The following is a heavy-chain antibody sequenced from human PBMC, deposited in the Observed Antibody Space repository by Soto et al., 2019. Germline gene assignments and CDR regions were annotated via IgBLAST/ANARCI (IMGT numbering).Heavy chain of an antibody. V-gene: IGHV4-39*01. J-gene: IGHJ4*02. CDR1: GGSISSTTYY. CDR3: ARPREMATVTGFDY. CDR2: IYYTGST. D-gene: IGHD4-4*01. Sequence: QLQLQESGPGLVKPSETLSLTCTVSGGSISSTTYYWAWIRQPPGKGLEWIGSIYYTGSTYYNPSLKSRVTISVDTSKNQFSLKLSSVTAADTAVYYCARPREMATVTGFDYWGQGTLVTVSS.